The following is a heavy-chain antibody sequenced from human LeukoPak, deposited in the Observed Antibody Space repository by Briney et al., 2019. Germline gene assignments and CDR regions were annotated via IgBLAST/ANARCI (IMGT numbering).Heavy chain of an antibody. CDR1: GYTLTELS. CDR3: ATDVAVAGYYGMDV. V-gene: IGHV1-24*01. Sequence: GASVKVSCKVSGYTLTELSMHWVRQAPGKWLEWMGGFDPEDGETIYAQKFQGRVTMTEDTSTDTAYMELSSLRSEDTAVYYCATDVAVAGYYGMDVWGQGTTVTVSS. CDR2: FDPEDGET. J-gene: IGHJ6*02. D-gene: IGHD6-19*01.